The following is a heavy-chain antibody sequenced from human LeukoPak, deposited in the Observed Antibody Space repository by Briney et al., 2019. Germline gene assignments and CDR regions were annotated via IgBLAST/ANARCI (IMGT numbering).Heavy chain of an antibody. D-gene: IGHD3-22*01. J-gene: IGHJ4*02. V-gene: IGHV3-30*04. CDR2: ISYDGSNK. CDR3: AKDLVGDSSGYKGY. CDR1: GFTFSSYA. Sequence: GRSLRLSCAASGFTFSSYAMHWVRQAPGKGLEWVAVISYDGSNKYYADSVKGRFTISRDNSKNTLYLQMNSLRAEDTAVYYCAKDLVGDSSGYKGYWGQGTLVTVSS.